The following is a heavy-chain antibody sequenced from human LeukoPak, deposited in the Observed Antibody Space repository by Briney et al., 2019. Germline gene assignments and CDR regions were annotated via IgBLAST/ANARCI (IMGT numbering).Heavy chain of an antibody. V-gene: IGHV1-69*13. J-gene: IGHJ4*02. Sequence: GASVKVSCKASGGTFSSYAISWVRQAPGQGLEWMGGIIPIFGTANYAQKFQGRVTITADESTSTAYMELSSLRSEDTAVYYCARLSYYDSSGYYRCYFDYWGQGTLVTVSS. D-gene: IGHD3-22*01. CDR2: IIPIFGTA. CDR1: GGTFSSYA. CDR3: ARLSYYDSSGYYRCYFDY.